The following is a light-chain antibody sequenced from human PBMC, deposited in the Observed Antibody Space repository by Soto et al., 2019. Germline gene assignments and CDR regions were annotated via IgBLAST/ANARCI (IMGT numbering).Light chain of an antibody. CDR2: KAS. CDR1: QSISSW. V-gene: IGKV1-5*03. CDR3: QQYNSPIT. Sequence: DILMTQSPSTLSASVGDRVTITCRASQSISSWMAWYQQKPGKAPKLLIYKASSLESGVPSRFSGIGSGTEFTLTISSLQPDDFATYYCQQYNSPITFGQGTRLEI. J-gene: IGKJ5*01.